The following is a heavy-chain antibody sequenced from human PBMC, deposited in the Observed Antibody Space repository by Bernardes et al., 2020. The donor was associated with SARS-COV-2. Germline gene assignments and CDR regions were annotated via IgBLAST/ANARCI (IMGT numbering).Heavy chain of an antibody. J-gene: IGHJ6*02. V-gene: IGHV3-23*01. CDR3: AKEQGGVYDFWSGYYPQDYYYGMDV. D-gene: IGHD3-3*01. CDR2: ISGSGGST. Sequence: GGSLRLSCAASGFTFSSYAMSWVRQAPGKGLEWVSAISGSGGSTYYADSVNGRFTISRDNSKNTLYLQMNSLRAEDTAVYYCAKEQGGVYDFWSGYYPQDYYYGMDVWGQGTTVTVSS. CDR1: GFTFSSYA.